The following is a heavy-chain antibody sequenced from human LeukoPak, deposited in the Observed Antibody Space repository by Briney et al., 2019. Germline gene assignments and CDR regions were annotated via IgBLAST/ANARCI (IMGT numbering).Heavy chain of an antibody. CDR2: IYSGGST. J-gene: IGHJ3*02. CDR3: ARGPASRAFDI. CDR1: GFTVSSNY. Sequence: GGSLRLSCAASGFTVSSNYMSWVRQAPGKGLEWVSVIYSGGSTYYADSVKGRFTISRDNSKNTLYLQMNSLRAEDTAVYYCARGPASRAFDIWGQGTMVTVSS. V-gene: IGHV3-53*01.